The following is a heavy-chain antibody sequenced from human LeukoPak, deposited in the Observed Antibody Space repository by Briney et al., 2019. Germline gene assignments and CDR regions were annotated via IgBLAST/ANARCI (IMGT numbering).Heavy chain of an antibody. CDR3: AGVDTAMVAVDDAFDI. V-gene: IGHV4-4*02. CDR1: GGSISSSNW. J-gene: IGHJ3*02. Sequence: SETLSLTCAVSGGSISSSNWWSWVRQPPGKGLEWIGEIYHSGSTNYNPSLKSRVTISVDTSKNQFSLKLSSVTAADTAVYYCAGVDTAMVAVDDAFDIWGQGTMVTVSS. D-gene: IGHD5-18*01. CDR2: IYHSGST.